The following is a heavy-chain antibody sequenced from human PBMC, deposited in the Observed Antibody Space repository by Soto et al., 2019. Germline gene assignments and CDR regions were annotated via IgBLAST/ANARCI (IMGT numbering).Heavy chain of an antibody. CDR2: IYTSGST. CDR3: ASSGGAIYYYYGMDV. D-gene: IGHD3-10*01. V-gene: IGHV4-4*07. CDR1: GGSSSSYC. Sequence: SELLSLRCAVSGGSSSSYCWIWIRQPAGKGLEWIGRIYTSGSTNYNPSLKSRVTMSVDTSKNQFSLKLSSVTAADTAVYYCASSGGAIYYYYGMDVWGQGTTVTVSS. J-gene: IGHJ6*02.